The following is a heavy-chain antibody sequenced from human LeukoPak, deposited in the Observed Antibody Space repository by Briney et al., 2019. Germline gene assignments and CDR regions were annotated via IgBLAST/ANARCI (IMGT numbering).Heavy chain of an antibody. D-gene: IGHD3-22*01. J-gene: IGHJ3*02. Sequence: GGSLRLSCAASGFTFSNYWMHWVRQAPGKGLEWVAVISYDGSNKYYADSVKGRFTISRDNSKNTLYLQMNSLRAEDTAVYYCAKEAPWLAAFDIWGQGTMVTVSS. CDR1: GFTFSNYW. V-gene: IGHV3-30*18. CDR2: ISYDGSNK. CDR3: AKEAPWLAAFDI.